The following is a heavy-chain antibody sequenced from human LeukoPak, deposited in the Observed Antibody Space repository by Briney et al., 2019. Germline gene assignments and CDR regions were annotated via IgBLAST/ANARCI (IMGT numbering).Heavy chain of an antibody. J-gene: IGHJ4*02. CDR1: GGSISSSNW. V-gene: IGHV4-4*02. CDR2: IYHSGST. CDR3: ARGTAMARLDY. Sequence: SGTLSLTCAVSGGSISSSNWWSWVRQPPGKGLEWIGEIYHSGSTNYNPSLKGRVTISVDKSKNQFSLKLSSVTAADTAVYYCARGTAMARLDYWGQGTLVTVSS. D-gene: IGHD5-18*01.